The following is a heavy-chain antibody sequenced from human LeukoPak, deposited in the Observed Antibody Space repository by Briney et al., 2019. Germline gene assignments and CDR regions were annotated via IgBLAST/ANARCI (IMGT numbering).Heavy chain of an antibody. J-gene: IGHJ4*02. V-gene: IGHV1-18*04. CDR2: ISAYNGNT. CDR3: ARDTLMDILTPPDY. Sequence: GASVKVSCKASGYTFTGYYMHWVRQAPGQGLEWMGWISAYNGNTNYAQKLQGRVTMTTDTSTSTAYMELRSLRSDDTAVYYCARDTLMDILTPPDYWGQGTLVTVSS. D-gene: IGHD3-9*01. CDR1: GYTFTGYY.